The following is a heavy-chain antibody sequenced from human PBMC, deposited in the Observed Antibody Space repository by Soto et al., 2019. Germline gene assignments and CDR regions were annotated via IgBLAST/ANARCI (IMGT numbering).Heavy chain of an antibody. V-gene: IGHV1-69*01. Sequence: QVQLVQSGAEVKKPGSSVKVSCKASGGTFSSYAISWVRQAPGQGLEWMGGLIPIFGTANYAQKFQGRVTITADESTSTAYMELSSLRSEDTAVYYCARAPGDCSGGSCYSPFYYGMDVWGQGTTVTVSS. J-gene: IGHJ6*02. CDR2: LIPIFGTA. D-gene: IGHD2-15*01. CDR3: ARAPGDCSGGSCYSPFYYGMDV. CDR1: GGTFSSYA.